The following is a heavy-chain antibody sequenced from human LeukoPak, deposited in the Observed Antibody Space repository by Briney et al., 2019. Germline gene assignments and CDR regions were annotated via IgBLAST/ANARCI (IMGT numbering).Heavy chain of an antibody. CDR1: GYTFTSYA. J-gene: IGHJ4*02. V-gene: IGHV1-3*01. CDR3: TSTRVGATYFDY. CDR2: INAGNGNT. D-gene: IGHD1-26*01. Sequence: GASVKVSCKASGYTFTSYAVHWVRQAPGQRLEWMGWINAGNGNTKYSQKFQGRVTITRDTSASTAYMELSSLRSEDTAVYYCTSTRVGATYFDYWGQGTLVTVSS.